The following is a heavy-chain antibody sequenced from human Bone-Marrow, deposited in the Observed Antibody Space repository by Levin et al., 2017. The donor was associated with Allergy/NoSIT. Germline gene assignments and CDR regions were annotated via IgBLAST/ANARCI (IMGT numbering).Heavy chain of an antibody. D-gene: IGHD2-15*01. CDR3: AKVHESGWSPLPDY. CDR2: ISGSGGST. V-gene: IGHV3-23*01. CDR1: GFTFSSYA. J-gene: IGHJ4*02. Sequence: GESLKISCAASGFTFSSYAMSWVRQAPGKGLEWVSAISGSGGSTYYADSVKGRFTISRDNSKNTLYLQMNSLRAEDTAVYYCAKVHESGWSPLPDYWGQGTLVTVSS.